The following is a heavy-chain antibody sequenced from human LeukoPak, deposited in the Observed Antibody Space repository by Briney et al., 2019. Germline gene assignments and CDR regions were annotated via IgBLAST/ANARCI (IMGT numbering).Heavy chain of an antibody. J-gene: IGHJ4*02. CDR1: GFTFSSCA. D-gene: IGHD2-2*02. CDR3: AKRGQYTNTAADY. V-gene: IGHV3-23*01. Sequence: GGSLRLSCAASGFTFSSCAMSWVRQAPGKGLEWVSGISGSGNTYYADSVKGRFTISRDNSKNTLYLQMNSLRAEDTAVYYCAKRGQYTNTAADYWGQGTLVTVSS. CDR2: ISGSGNT.